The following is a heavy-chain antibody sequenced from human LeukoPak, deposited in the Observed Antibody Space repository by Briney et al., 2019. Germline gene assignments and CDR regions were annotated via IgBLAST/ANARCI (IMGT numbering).Heavy chain of an antibody. CDR3: ARKSASGNYPLDY. CDR2: ISYDGSNK. Sequence: GGSLRLSCAASGFTFSTYAMHWVRQAPGKGLEWVAVISYDGSNKYYADSVKGRFTISRANSKNTLYLQMSSLRAEDTALYYCARKSASGNYPLDYWGQGTLVTVSS. D-gene: IGHD3-10*01. V-gene: IGHV3-30*04. J-gene: IGHJ4*02. CDR1: GFTFSTYA.